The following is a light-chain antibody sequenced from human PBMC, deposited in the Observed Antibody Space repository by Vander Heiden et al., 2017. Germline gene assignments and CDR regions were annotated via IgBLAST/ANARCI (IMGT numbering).Light chain of an antibody. CDR1: SSNVGAGYD. CDR2: GNS. V-gene: IGLV1-40*01. CDR3: QSYDSSLSV. J-gene: IGLJ3*02. Sequence: QSVLPQPPSVSGAPGQRVTISCTGSSSNVGAGYDVHWYQQLPGTAPKLLIYGNSNRPSGVPDRFSGSKSGTSASLAITGLQAEDEADYYCQSYDSSLSVFGGGTKRTVL.